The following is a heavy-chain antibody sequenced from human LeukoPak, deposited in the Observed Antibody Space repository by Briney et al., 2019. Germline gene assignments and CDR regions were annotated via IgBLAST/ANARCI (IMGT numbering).Heavy chain of an antibody. CDR1: GFIFNIYG. V-gene: IGHV4-4*02. D-gene: IGHD5-12*01. Sequence: GTLRLSCAASGFIFNIYGMNWVRQAPGKGLEWIGEIYHSGSTNYNPSLKSRVTISVDTSKNQFSLKLSSVTAADTAVYYCARNLNSGYDYRDAFDIWGQGTMVTVSS. J-gene: IGHJ3*02. CDR2: IYHSGST. CDR3: ARNLNSGYDYRDAFDI.